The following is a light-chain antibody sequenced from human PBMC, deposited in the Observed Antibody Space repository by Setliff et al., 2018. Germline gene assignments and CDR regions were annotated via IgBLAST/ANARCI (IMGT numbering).Light chain of an antibody. J-gene: IGLJ1*01. CDR2: NVN. V-gene: IGLV2-11*01. CDR1: SGDVGGYDY. Sequence: QSALTQPASVSGSPGQSITISCTGTSGDVGGYDYVSWYQQHPGKAPKLIIYNVNXXXSGVPXXXXXXXXXXXASLTISGLQAEDESDYYCCSYAGNSDVFGTGTKVTV. CDR3: CSYAGNSDV.